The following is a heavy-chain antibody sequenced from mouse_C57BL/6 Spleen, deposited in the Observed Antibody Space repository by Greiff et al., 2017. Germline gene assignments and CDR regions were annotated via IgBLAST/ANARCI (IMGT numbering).Heavy chain of an antibody. CDR3: ARLGYGSS. Sequence: QVQLQQPGAELVRPGSSVKLSCKASGYTFTSYWMDWVKQRPGQGLEWIGNIYPSDSETHYTQKFKDKATLTVDKSSSTAYMQLSSLTSEDSAVYYCARLGYGSSWGQGTTLTVSS. V-gene: IGHV1-61*01. D-gene: IGHD1-1*01. CDR1: GYTFTSYW. J-gene: IGHJ2*01. CDR2: IYPSDSET.